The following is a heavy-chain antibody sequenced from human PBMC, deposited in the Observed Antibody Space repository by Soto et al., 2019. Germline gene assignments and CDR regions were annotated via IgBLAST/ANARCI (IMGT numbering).Heavy chain of an antibody. CDR2: INHSGST. V-gene: IGHV4-34*01. J-gene: IGHJ6*03. CDR3: ARVGGDIVVVGAATDDYYYYMDV. CDR1: GGSFSGYY. Sequence: SETLSLTCAVYGGSFSGYYWSWIRQPPGKGLEWIGEINHSGSTNYNPSLKSRVTISVDTSKNQFSLKLSSVTAADTAVYYCARVGGDIVVVGAATDDYYYYMDVWGKGTTVTVSS. D-gene: IGHD2-15*01.